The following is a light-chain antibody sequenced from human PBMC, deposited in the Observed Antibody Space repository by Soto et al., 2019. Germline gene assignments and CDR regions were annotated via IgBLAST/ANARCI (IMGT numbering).Light chain of an antibody. CDR2: GPS. CDR1: QSVSNN. Sequence: EIVMTHSPATLSVSPGERATLSCRASQSVSNNLAWYQQKPGQAPRLLIYGPSTRATAIPARVSGSGSGTEFTLTISSLHSEDFAVYFCQQYDNWPYTFGQGTK. J-gene: IGKJ2*01. V-gene: IGKV3-15*01. CDR3: QQYDNWPYT.